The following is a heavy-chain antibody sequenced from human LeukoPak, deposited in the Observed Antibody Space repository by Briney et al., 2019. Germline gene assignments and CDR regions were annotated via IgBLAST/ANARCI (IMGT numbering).Heavy chain of an antibody. Sequence: SETLSLTCAVYGGSFSGYYWSWIRQPPGKGLEWIGEINHSGSTYYNPSLKSRVTISVDRSKNQFSLKLSSVTAADTAVYYCASNSGYCSSVTGDCYSDFDYWGQGTLVTVSS. J-gene: IGHJ4*02. CDR2: INHSGST. CDR3: ASNSGYCSSVTGDCYSDFDY. CDR1: GGSFSGYY. D-gene: IGHD2-2*01. V-gene: IGHV4-34*01.